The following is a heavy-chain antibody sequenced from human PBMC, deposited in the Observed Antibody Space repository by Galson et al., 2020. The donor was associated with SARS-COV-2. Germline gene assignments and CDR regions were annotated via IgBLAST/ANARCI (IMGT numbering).Heavy chain of an antibody. J-gene: IGHJ4*02. Sequence: ALHGESLKISCAASGFTFSSYWMHWVRQAPGKGLVWVSRSYSEGSSTSYADSVKGRFTISGDNAKNTLYLQMTSLRAEDTAVYYCARGDMGNEYFDYWGEGTLVFVSS. D-gene: IGHD7-27*01. CDR3: ARGDMGNEYFDY. CDR1: GFTFSSYW. CDR2: SYSEGSST. V-gene: IGHV3-74*01.